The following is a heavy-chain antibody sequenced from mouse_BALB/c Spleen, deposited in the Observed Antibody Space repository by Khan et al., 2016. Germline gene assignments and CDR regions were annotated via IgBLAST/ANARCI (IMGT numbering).Heavy chain of an antibody. Sequence: EVELVESGGGLVKPGGSLKLSCAASGFTFSDYYMYWVRQTPEKRLEWVATISDGGSYTYYPESVKGRFTISRDNAKNNLYLQLSSLKSEATAMYYSEREGLGRGFAYWGQGTLVTVSA. CDR1: GFTFSDYY. V-gene: IGHV5-4*02. D-gene: IGHD2-4*01. J-gene: IGHJ3*01. CDR2: ISDGGSYT. CDR3: EREGLGRGFAY.